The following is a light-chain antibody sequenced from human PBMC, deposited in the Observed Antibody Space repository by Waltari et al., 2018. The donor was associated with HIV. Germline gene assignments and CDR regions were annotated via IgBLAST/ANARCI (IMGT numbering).Light chain of an antibody. V-gene: IGKV3-20*01. J-gene: IGKJ1*01. CDR3: QQYGRTLWT. CDR1: HSVGPNH. CDR2: ATS. Sequence: IVLTQSPATLSFSSCDTATLSCRASHSVGPNHIVWYQQKLGQAPKLVMYATSSRATGVPDRFTGSGSGTAFTLTISRLEPEDSAVYFCQQYGRTLWTFGQGTRVEVK.